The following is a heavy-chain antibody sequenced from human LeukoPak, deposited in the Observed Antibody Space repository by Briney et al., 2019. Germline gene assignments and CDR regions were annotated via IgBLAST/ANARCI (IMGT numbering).Heavy chain of an antibody. CDR1: GFTFSSYA. Sequence: AGSLRLSCAASGFTFSSYAMSWVRQAPGMGLEGWSAISGSGDSTYYADTVKGRFTISRDKSKHTLYLQMNSLRAEDRAVYYCARDMVATVHGYYYNYGMDVWGQGTTVTVSS. CDR3: ARDMVATVHGYYYNYGMDV. J-gene: IGHJ6*02. V-gene: IGHV3-23*01. CDR2: ISGSGDST. D-gene: IGHD5-12*01.